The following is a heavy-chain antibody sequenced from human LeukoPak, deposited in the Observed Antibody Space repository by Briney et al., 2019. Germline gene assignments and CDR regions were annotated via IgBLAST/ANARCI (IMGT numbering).Heavy chain of an antibody. V-gene: IGHV1-2*02. Sequence: ASVKVSCKASGYTFTGYYMHWVRQAPGQGLEWMGWINPNSGGTNYAQKFQGRVTMTRDTSISTAYMELSRLRSDDTAVYYCAREPGAHYDFWSGFVNWGQGTLVTVSS. J-gene: IGHJ4*02. CDR3: AREPGAHYDFWSGFVN. CDR2: INPNSGGT. D-gene: IGHD3-3*01. CDR1: GYTFTGYY.